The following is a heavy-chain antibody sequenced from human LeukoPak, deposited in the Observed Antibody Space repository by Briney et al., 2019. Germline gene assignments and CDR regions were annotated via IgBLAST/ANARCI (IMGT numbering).Heavy chain of an antibody. CDR3: ARSNAGNAVDLFDY. CDR1: GGSISSSSYY. J-gene: IGHJ4*02. V-gene: IGHV4-39*07. D-gene: IGHD6-19*01. CDR2: IYYSGST. Sequence: SETLSLTCTVSGGSISSSSYYWGWIRQPPGKGLEWIGSIYYSGSTYYNPSLKSRVTISVDTSKNQFSLKLSSVTAADTAVYYCARSNAGNAVDLFDYWGQGTLVTVSS.